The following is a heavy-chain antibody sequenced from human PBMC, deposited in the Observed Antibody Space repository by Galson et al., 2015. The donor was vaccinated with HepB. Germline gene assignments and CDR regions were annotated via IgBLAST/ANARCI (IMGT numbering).Heavy chain of an antibody. V-gene: IGHV4-39*01. Sequence: SETLSLTCTVSGGSISSNSYYWGWIRQPPGKGLEWIGSIYYSGSTYYNPSLKSRVTISVDTSKNQFSLKLSSVTAADTAVHYCARQTVAYSSGRGLVPYYSDYWGQGTLVTVSS. CDR1: GGSISSNSYY. J-gene: IGHJ4*02. D-gene: IGHD3-10*01. CDR2: IYYSGST. CDR3: ARQTVAYSSGRGLVPYYSDY.